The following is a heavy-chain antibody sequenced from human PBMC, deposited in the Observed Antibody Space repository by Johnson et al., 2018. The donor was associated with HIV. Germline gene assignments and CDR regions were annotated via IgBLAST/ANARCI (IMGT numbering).Heavy chain of an antibody. CDR3: VRTSCTGARCLGYDPFDV. Sequence: EVQLVESGGGLVQPGGSLRLSCAASGFTFDDYTMHWVRQAPRKGLEWVSLISWDGGSKYYADSVKGRFTIARDNAKNTLFLEMKSLRAEDTAVYYCVRTSCTGARCLGYDPFDVWGQGTMVTVSS. J-gene: IGHJ3*01. V-gene: IGHV3-43*01. D-gene: IGHD3-16*01. CDR2: ISWDGGSK. CDR1: GFTFDDYT.